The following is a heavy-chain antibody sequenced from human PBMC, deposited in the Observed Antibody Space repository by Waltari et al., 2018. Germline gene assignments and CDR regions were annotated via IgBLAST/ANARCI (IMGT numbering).Heavy chain of an antibody. CDR1: GGSISSYY. V-gene: IGHV4-59*08. D-gene: IGHD1-7*01. CDR3: ARLELAYYFDY. CDR2: IYYSGST. J-gene: IGHJ4*02. Sequence: QVQLQESGPGLVKPSETLSLTCTVSGGSISSYYWSWIRQPPGKGLEWIGYIYYSGSTNYNPSLRSRVTISVDTSKNQCSLKLSSVTAADTAVYYCARLELAYYFDYWGQGTLVTVSS.